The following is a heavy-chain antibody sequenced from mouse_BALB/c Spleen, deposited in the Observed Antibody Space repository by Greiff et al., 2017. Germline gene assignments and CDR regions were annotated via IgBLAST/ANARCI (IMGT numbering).Heavy chain of an antibody. D-gene: IGHD1-1*01. CDR1: GFSFTSYG. V-gene: IGHV2-2*02. CDR3: ARNGGSSLYYAMDY. J-gene: IGHJ4*01. CDR2: IWSGGST. Sequence: VQLQQSGPGLVQPSQSLSITCTVSGFSFTSYGVHWVRQSPGKGLEWLGVIWSGGSTDYNAAFISRLSISKDNSKSQVFFKMNSLQANDTAIYYCARNGGSSLYYAMDYWGQGTSVTVSS.